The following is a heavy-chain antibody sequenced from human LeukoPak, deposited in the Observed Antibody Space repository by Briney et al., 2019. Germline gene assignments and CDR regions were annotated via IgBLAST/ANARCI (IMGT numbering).Heavy chain of an antibody. D-gene: IGHD2-15*01. V-gene: IGHV4-30-4*08. CDR1: GGSISSGDYY. CDR3: ARAIYCSGGSCYLGKYYYYYMDV. J-gene: IGHJ6*03. CDR2: IYYSGST. Sequence: SETLSLTCTVSGGSISSGDYYWSWIRQPPGKGLEWIGHIYYSGSTYYNPSLKSRVTISVDTSKNQFSLKLSSVTAADTALYYCARAIYCSGGSCYLGKYYYYYMDVWGKGTTVTVSS.